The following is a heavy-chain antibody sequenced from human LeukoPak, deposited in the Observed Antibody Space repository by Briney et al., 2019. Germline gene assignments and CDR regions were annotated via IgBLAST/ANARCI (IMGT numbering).Heavy chain of an antibody. CDR1: GFTYSSYS. V-gene: IGHV3-21*04. CDR3: AKWDGKKGTY. J-gene: IGHJ4*02. Sequence: GGSLRLSCAASGFTYSSYSMNWVRQAPGKGLEWVSSISSSSSYIYYADSVKGRFTISRDNSKNTLYLQMNSLRAEDTAVYYCAKWDGKKGTYWGQGTLVTVSS. CDR2: ISSSSSYI. D-gene: IGHD1-1*01.